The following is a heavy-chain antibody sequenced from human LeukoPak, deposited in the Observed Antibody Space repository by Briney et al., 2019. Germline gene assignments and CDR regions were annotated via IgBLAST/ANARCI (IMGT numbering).Heavy chain of an antibody. J-gene: IGHJ4*02. D-gene: IGHD3-22*01. CDR2: ISAYNDNT. CDR1: GYAFTGYG. CDR3: ARDEYYFDSSGIYGTFDY. V-gene: IGHV1-18*01. Sequence: ASVKVSCTASGYAFTGYGISWVRQGPGQGLEWMGWISAYNDNTNYARELQGRVTMTTDTSTSTAYMELRSLGSDDTAVYDCARDEYYFDSSGIYGTFDYWGQGTLVTVSS.